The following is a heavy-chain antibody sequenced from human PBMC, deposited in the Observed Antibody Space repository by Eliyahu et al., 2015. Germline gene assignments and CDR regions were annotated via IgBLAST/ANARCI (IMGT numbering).Heavy chain of an antibody. D-gene: IGHD6-13*01. CDR2: IFSNDEK. J-gene: IGHJ4*02. V-gene: IGHV2-26*01. CDR3: ARITIQTWEQQLGGIDY. CDR1: GFSLSNARMG. Sequence: QVTLKESGPVLVKPTETLTLTCTVSGFSLSNARMGVSWIRQPPGKALEWLAHIFSNDEKSYSTSLKSRLTISKDTSKSQVVLTMTNMDPVDTATYYCARITIQTWEQQLGGIDYWGQGTLVTVSS.